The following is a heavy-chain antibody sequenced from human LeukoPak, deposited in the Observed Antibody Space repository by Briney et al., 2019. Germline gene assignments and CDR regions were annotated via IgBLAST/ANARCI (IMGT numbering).Heavy chain of an antibody. V-gene: IGHV5-10-1*01. CDR3: ARRSALGRETFDY. J-gene: IGHJ4*02. CDR2: LYPSDSYT. Sequence: GESLKISCKGSGYSFTTYWISWVRQMPGKGLEWMVRLYPSDSYTNYSPFFQGHVTISADKSISTAYLQWSSLKASDTAMYCCARRSALGRETFDYWGQGTLVTVSS. D-gene: IGHD1-14*01. CDR1: GYSFTTYW.